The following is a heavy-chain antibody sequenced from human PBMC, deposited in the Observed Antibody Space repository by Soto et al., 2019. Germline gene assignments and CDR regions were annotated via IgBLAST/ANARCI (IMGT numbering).Heavy chain of an antibody. CDR2: IIPILGIA. D-gene: IGHD7-27*01. Sequence: QVQLVQSGAEVKKPGSSVKVSCKASGGTFSSYTISWVRQAPGQGLEWMGRIIPILGIANYAQKFQGRVTITADKSTSTAYMELSSLRSEATAVYYCARSAGERSAFDIWGQGTMVTVSS. J-gene: IGHJ3*02. CDR1: GGTFSSYT. CDR3: ARSAGERSAFDI. V-gene: IGHV1-69*02.